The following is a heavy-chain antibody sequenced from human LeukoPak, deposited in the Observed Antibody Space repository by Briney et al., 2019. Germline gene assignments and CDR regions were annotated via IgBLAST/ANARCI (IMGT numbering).Heavy chain of an antibody. V-gene: IGHV3-30*18. CDR2: ISYDGKNE. CDR1: GFTFSNFG. CDR3: AKQMAVDYFDY. J-gene: IGHJ4*02. D-gene: IGHD5-24*01. Sequence: PGGSLRLSCAASGFTFSNFGMHWVRQAPGKGLEWVAVISYDGKNEYYTDSVKGRFTISRDNAQNTLYLQMNSLRAEDTAVYYCAKQMAVDYFDYWGQGTLVTVSS.